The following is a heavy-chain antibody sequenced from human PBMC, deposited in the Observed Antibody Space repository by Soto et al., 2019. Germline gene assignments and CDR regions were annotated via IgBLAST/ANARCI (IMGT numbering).Heavy chain of an antibody. V-gene: IGHV3-33*01. CDR3: AGGTPSQGVVISYYFDY. J-gene: IGHJ4*02. Sequence: GGSLRLSCAASGFTFSSYGMHWVRQAPGKGLEWVAVIWYDGSNKYYADSVKGRFTISRDNSKNTLYLQMNSLRAEDTAVYCCAGGTPSQGVVISYYFDYWGQGTLVTVSS. CDR2: IWYDGSNK. CDR1: GFTFSSYG. D-gene: IGHD3-22*01.